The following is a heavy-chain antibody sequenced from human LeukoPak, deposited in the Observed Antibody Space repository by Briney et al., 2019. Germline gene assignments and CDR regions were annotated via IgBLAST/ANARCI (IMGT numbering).Heavy chain of an antibody. J-gene: IGHJ3*02. Sequence: ASVKISSTASRYTSTTYGISWVRHAPGHRVEWMGWISSENSITNYAQKLQGRVIMTTDTSTSTAYFELRSLKSDDTAVYYCARGCPDSFDIWGQGTMVTVSS. CDR2: ISSENSIT. V-gene: IGHV1-18*01. CDR3: ARGCPDSFDI. D-gene: IGHD2-15*01. CDR1: RYTSTTYG.